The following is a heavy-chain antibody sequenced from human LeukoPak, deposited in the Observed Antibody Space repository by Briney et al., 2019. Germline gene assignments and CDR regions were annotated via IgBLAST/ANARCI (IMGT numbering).Heavy chain of an antibody. CDR3: ARKFFDDYGDYVFDC. CDR2: IYYSGST. V-gene: IGHV4-39*01. D-gene: IGHD4-17*01. Sequence: SETLSLTCAVSGGSISSSSYYWGWIRQPPGKGLEWIGSIYYSGSTYYNPSLKSRVTISVDTSKNQFSLKLSSVTAADTAVYYCARKFFDDYGDYVFDCWGQGTLVTVSS. CDR1: GGSISSSSYY. J-gene: IGHJ4*02.